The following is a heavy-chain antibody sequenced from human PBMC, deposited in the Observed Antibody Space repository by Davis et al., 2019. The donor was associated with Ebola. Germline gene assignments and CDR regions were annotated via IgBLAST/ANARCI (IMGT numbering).Heavy chain of an antibody. D-gene: IGHD1-26*01. CDR2: ISTNGENT. CDR3: AKDTSNIWFDI. CDR1: GFTFSSYA. Sequence: PGGSLRLSCSASGFTFSSYAMHWVRQAPGKGLESVSRISTNGENTYYAESVKGRFTISRDNSKNTLYLQVKSLRAEDTARYYCAKDTSNIWFDIWGQGTMVTVSS. V-gene: IGHV3-64*04. J-gene: IGHJ3*02.